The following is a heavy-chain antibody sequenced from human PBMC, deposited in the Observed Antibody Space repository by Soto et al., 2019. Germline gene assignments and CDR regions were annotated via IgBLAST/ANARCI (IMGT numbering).Heavy chain of an antibody. D-gene: IGHD6-6*01. CDR3: ARSQPLVEEDYYYYYGMDV. CDR1: GGSISSYY. V-gene: IGHV4-59*01. J-gene: IGHJ6*02. Sequence: SETLSLTCTVSGGSISSYYWSWIRQPPGKGLEWIGYIYYSGSTNYNPSLKSRVTISVDTSKNQFSLKLSSVTAADTAVYYCARSQPLVEEDYYYYYGMDVWGQGTTVTVSS. CDR2: IYYSGST.